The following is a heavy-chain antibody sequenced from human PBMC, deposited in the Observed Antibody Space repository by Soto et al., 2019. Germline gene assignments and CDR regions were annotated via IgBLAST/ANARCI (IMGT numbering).Heavy chain of an antibody. J-gene: IGHJ3*02. CDR1: GYSFPNYW. D-gene: IGHD3-9*01. V-gene: IGHV5-51*01. CDR2: IYPGDSDR. CDR3: AVNPTYYDILTGSDGAFEI. Sequence: PGESLKISCKGSGYSFPNYWIGWVRQMPGKGLEWMGIIYPGDSDRRYSPSFQGQVTISVDKSISTAYLQWSSLKASDTAMYYCAVNPTYYDILTGSDGAFEIWGRGTVVTVSS.